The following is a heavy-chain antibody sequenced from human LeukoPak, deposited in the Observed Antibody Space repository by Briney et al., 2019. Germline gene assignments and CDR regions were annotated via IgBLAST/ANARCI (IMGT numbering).Heavy chain of an antibody. D-gene: IGHD1-26*01. CDR3: ARESPGLYSGTYPYYFHY. CDR1: GFTFSSYA. Sequence: GGSLRLSCAASGFTFSSYAMHWVRQAPGKGLEWVAVISYDGSNKYYADSVKGRLTISRDNSKNTLYLQMNSLRAEDTAVYYCARESPGLYSGTYPYYFHYWGQGTLVTVSS. CDR2: ISYDGSNK. J-gene: IGHJ4*02. V-gene: IGHV3-30-3*01.